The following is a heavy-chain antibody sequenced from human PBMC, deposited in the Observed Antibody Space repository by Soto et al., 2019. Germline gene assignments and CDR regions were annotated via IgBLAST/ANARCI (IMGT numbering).Heavy chain of an antibody. CDR3: ARGHSTDCSTGVCSFLNNHEMDV. J-gene: IGHJ6*02. V-gene: IGHV1-2*04. CDR1: GYSFTDYH. D-gene: IGHD2-8*01. CDR2: INPKSGGT. Sequence: ASVKVSCKASGYSFTDYHIHWVRQAPGQGLEWLGRINPKSGGTSTAQKFQGWVTMTRDRSISTVYMELTRLRSDDTAVYFCARGHSTDCSTGVCSFLNNHEMDVRGQGTTV.